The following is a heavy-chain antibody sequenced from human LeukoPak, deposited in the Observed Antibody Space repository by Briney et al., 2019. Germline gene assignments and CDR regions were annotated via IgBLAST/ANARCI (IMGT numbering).Heavy chain of an antibody. CDR3: TRARCSSTSCYYYYYYMDV. J-gene: IGHJ6*03. CDR2: IRRKPYGGTT. V-gene: IGHV3-49*03. CDR1: GFTFGDYA. Sequence: GGSLRLSCTASGFTFGDYAMSWFRQAPGKGPEWVGFIRRKPYGGTTEYAASVKGRFTISRDDSKSIAYLQMNSLKTEDTAVYYCTRARCSSTSCYYYYYYMDVWGKGTTVTVSS. D-gene: IGHD2-2*01.